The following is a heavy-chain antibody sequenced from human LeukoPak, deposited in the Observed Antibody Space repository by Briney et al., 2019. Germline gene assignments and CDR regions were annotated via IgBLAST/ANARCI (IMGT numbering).Heavy chain of an antibody. CDR3: ARRYYYDSSRFDP. CDR1: GGYISSGGYY. D-gene: IGHD3-22*01. J-gene: IGHJ5*02. CDR2: IYYSGST. Sequence: SETLSLTCTVSGGYISSGGYYWSWIRQHPGKGLEWIGYIYYSGSTYYNPSLKSRVTISVDTSKNQFSLKLSSVTAADTAVYYCARRYYYDSSRFDPWGQGTLVTVSS. V-gene: IGHV4-31*03.